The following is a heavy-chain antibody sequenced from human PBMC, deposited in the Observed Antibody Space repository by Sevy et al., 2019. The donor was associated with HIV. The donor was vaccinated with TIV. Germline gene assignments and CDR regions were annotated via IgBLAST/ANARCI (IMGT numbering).Heavy chain of an antibody. CDR1: GFTFSSYS. V-gene: IGHV3-48*02. D-gene: IGHD3-3*01. J-gene: IGHJ6*02. Sequence: GGSLRLSCAASGFTFSSYSMNWVRQAPGKGLEWVSYISSSSSTIYYADSVKGRFTISRDNAKNSPYLQMNSLRDEDTAVYYCARGDDFWSGYLGSITYGMDVWGQGTTVTVSS. CDR2: ISSSSSTI. CDR3: ARGDDFWSGYLGSITYGMDV.